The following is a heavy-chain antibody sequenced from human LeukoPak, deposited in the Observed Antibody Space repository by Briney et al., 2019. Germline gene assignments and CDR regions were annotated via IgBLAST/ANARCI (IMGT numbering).Heavy chain of an antibody. Sequence: HPGGSLRLSCAASGFTFSSYGMHWVRQAPGKGLECVAVIWYDGSNKYYADSVKGRFTISRDNSKNTLYLQMNSLRAEDTAVYYCARVCRYGVTFGGMDVWGQGTTVTVSS. D-gene: IGHD4-17*01. CDR3: ARVCRYGVTFGGMDV. CDR2: IWYDGSNK. CDR1: GFTFSSYG. J-gene: IGHJ6*02. V-gene: IGHV3-33*01.